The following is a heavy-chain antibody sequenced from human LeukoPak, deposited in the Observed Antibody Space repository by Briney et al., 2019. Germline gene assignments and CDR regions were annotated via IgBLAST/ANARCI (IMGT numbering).Heavy chain of an antibody. CDR3: ARSAPGREAGQPNFDY. CDR1: GFAFSTYS. D-gene: IGHD3-10*01. Sequence: PGGSLRLSCAASGFAFSTYSMSWVRQAAGKGLKWVSYISSTSSIIYYADSVKGRFSISRDNARNSVYLQMNILRAEDTAMYYCARSAPGREAGQPNFDYWGQGALVTVSS. CDR2: ISSTSSII. V-gene: IGHV3-48*01. J-gene: IGHJ4*02.